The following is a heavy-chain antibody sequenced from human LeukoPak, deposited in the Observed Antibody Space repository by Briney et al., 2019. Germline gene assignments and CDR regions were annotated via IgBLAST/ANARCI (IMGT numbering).Heavy chain of an antibody. D-gene: IGHD2-2*01. CDR2: ISPYNGNT. CDR3: ARDQGYCLSATCDEIYQFDS. J-gene: IGHJ4*02. V-gene: IGHV1-18*04. Sequence: ASVKVSCKASGYTFTSYGINCVRQAPGQGLEWMGWISPYNGNTNYAQNLQGRVTMTTDTSTSTAYMELRSLRSDDTAVYFCARDQGYCLSATCDEIYQFDSWGQGTLVTVSS. CDR1: GYTFTSYG.